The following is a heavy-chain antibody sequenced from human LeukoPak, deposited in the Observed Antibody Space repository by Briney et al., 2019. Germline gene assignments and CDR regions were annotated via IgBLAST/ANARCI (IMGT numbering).Heavy chain of an antibody. CDR3: AELGITMIGGV. CDR1: GFTFSRYW. J-gene: IGHJ6*04. Sequence: GGSLRLSCAAAGFTFSRYWMSWVRQAKGKGLECVAKIKEDGSGKHYVDSVKGRFTISRDNAKNSLYLQMNSLRAEDTAVYYCAELGITMIGGVWGKGTTVTISS. CDR2: IKEDGSGK. V-gene: IGHV3-7*01. D-gene: IGHD3-10*02.